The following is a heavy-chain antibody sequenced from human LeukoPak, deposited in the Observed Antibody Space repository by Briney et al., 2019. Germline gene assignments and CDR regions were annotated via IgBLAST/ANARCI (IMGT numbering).Heavy chain of an antibody. CDR3: ARARYYGSGSYCMDV. D-gene: IGHD3-10*01. Sequence: GASVKVSFKASGYTFTGYYMHWVRQARGQGLEWMGWINPNSGGTNYAQKFQGRVTMTRDTSISTAYMELSRLRSDDTAVYYCARARYYGSGSYCMDVWGKGTTVTISS. CDR2: INPNSGGT. V-gene: IGHV1-2*02. J-gene: IGHJ6*03. CDR1: GYTFTGYY.